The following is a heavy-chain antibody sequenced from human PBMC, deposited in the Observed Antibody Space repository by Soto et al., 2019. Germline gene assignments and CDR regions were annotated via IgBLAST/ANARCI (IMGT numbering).Heavy chain of an antibody. Sequence: PGESLKISCKGSGYSFTSYWIGWVRQMPGKGLEWMGIIYPGDSDTRYSPSFQGQVTISADKSISTAYLQWSSLKASDTAMYYCARQDIVVVPAAPYYYYYMDVWGKGTTVTVSS. CDR1: GYSFTSYW. CDR3: ARQDIVVVPAAPYYYYYMDV. CDR2: IYPGDSDT. V-gene: IGHV5-51*01. D-gene: IGHD2-2*01. J-gene: IGHJ6*03.